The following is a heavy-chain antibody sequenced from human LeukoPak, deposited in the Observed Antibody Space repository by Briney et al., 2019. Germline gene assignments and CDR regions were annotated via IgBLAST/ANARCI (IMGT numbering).Heavy chain of an antibody. V-gene: IGHV3-7*04. CDR3: ARAVAAAGSY. D-gene: IGHD6-13*01. CDR2: IKQDGREK. CDR1: GFTLSSYW. J-gene: IGHJ4*02. Sequence: PGGALRLSCAASGFTLSSYWISWVSEAPGKGLERVSNIKQDGREKYYVGSVKSGFTISGDNATSTVYLQRNSLRAEDTAVYYCARAVAAAGSYWGQGTLVTV.